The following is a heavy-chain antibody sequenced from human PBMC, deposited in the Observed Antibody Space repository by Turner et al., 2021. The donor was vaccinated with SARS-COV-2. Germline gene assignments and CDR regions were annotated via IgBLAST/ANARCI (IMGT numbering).Heavy chain of an antibody. CDR3: ARGEGDNFDYFVY. V-gene: IGHV1-2*02. CDR2: SNPNNGDP. CDR1: GYTFTDYN. D-gene: IGHD1-1*01. Sequence: QVQLVQSGAEVKKPGASVQVFCKTPGYTFTDYNIYWLRQAPGQGLEGMGWSNPNNGDPVYAQNFHGRVTVTWDTSIGTAYMDLSRLTSDDTAIYFCARGEGDNFDYFVYWGQGTLVTVSS. J-gene: IGHJ4*02.